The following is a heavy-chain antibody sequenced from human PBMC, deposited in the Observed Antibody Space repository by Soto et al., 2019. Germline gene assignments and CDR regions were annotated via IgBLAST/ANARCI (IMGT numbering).Heavy chain of an antibody. Sequence: PAETRSLTCAVSGFSISSGYFWGWIRQPQGKGPEWLGSIYHSGTTYYNPSVKGRVTISVDTSKKQFSLKMSSVTAADTAVYYCARDSRGYYWCEPWGQGTMVSVSS. D-gene: IGHD3-22*01. CDR3: ARDSRGYYWCEP. CDR1: GFSISSGYF. J-gene: IGHJ5*02. V-gene: IGHV4-38-2*02. CDR2: IYHSGTT.